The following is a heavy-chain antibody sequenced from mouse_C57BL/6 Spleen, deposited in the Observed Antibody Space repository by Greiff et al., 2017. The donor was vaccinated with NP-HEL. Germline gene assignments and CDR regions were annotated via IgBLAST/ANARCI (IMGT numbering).Heavy chain of an antibody. Sequence: VQLQQSGPVLVKPGASVKTSCKASGYTFTDYYMNWVKQSHGKSLEWIGVINPYNGGTSYNQKFKGKATLTVDKSSSTAYMELNSLTSEDSAVYYCASGDYGSLFDYWGQGTTLTVSS. D-gene: IGHD1-1*01. CDR2: INPYNGGT. V-gene: IGHV1-19*01. J-gene: IGHJ2*01. CDR3: ASGDYGSLFDY. CDR1: GYTFTDYY.